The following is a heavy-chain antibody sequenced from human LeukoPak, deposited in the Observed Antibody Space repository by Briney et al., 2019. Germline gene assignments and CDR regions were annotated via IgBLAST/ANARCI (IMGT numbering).Heavy chain of an antibody. CDR2: INHSGST. CDR1: GGSFSGYY. J-gene: IGHJ6*03. D-gene: IGHD2-2*01. CDR3: ARHVVVVVPAAAGVYYYYYMDV. V-gene: IGHV4-34*01. Sequence: PSETLSLTCAVYGGSFSGYYWSWIRQPPGKGLEWIGEINHSGSTNYNPSLKSRVTISVDTSKNQFSLKLSSVTAADTAVYYCARHVVVVVPAAAGVYYYYYMDVWGKGTTVTISS.